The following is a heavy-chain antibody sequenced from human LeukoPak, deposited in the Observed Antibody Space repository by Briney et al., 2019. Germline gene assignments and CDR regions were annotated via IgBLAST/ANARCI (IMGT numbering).Heavy chain of an antibody. D-gene: IGHD3-10*01. V-gene: IGHV3-49*02. CDR3: TRDREGDVFDP. CDR2: IRSKAYGGTA. J-gene: IGHJ5*02. Sequence: GKGLEWVGFIRSKAYGGTAEYAASVEGRFTISRDDSKSIAYLQMNSLKTEDTAIYYCTRDREGDVFDPWVQGALV.